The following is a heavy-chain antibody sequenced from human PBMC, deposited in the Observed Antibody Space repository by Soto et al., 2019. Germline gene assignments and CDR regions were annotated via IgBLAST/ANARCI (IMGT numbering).Heavy chain of an antibody. CDR2: INAGNGNT. CDR1: GYTLTSDV. Sequence: ASVKVYCKAVGYTLTSDVMDWVSQDPGQRLEWMGWINAGNGNTKYSQKFQGRVTITRDTSASTAYVELSSLRSEDTAVYYCARDDSSGYNQFDYWGQGILVTVSS. D-gene: IGHD3-22*01. V-gene: IGHV1-3*01. J-gene: IGHJ4*02. CDR3: ARDDSSGYNQFDY.